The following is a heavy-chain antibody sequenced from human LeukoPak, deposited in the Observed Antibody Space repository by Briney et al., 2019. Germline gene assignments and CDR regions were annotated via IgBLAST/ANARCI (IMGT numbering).Heavy chain of an antibody. CDR2: INHSGST. CDR1: GGSFSGYY. Sequence: SETLSLTCAVHGGSFSGYYWSWIRQPPGKGLEWIGEINHSGSTNYNPSLKSRVTISVDTSKNQFSLKLTSVTAADTAVYYCARYRAFDIWGRGTLVTVSS. J-gene: IGHJ3*02. CDR3: ARYRAFDI. V-gene: IGHV4-34*01.